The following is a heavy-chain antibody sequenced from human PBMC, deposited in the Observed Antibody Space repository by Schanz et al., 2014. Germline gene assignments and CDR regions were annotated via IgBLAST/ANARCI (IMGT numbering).Heavy chain of an antibody. CDR3: ARVRRRIATPSAPSFRNYYYYAMDV. Sequence: EVHLVESGGGLVKRGGSLRLSCAASGFTISSYSMNWVRQAPGKGLEWVSSISSSGSYIYYADSVKGRFSISRDNAKNSLFLQMNRLRAEDTSVYFCARVRRRIATPSAPSFRNYYYYAMDVWGQGTTVTVSS. V-gene: IGHV3-21*01. CDR2: ISSSGSYI. CDR1: GFTISSYS. J-gene: IGHJ6*02. D-gene: IGHD6-13*01.